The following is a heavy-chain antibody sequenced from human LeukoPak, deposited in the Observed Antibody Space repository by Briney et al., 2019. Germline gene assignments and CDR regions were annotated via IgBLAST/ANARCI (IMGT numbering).Heavy chain of an antibody. Sequence: ASVKVSCKASGYTFSSYDINWVRQATGQGLEWMGWMNPNSGNRGYAQKFQGRVTITRNTSISTAYMELRSLRSDDTAVYYCARSRGIAARLPIDYWGQGTLVTVSS. CDR1: GYTFSSYD. CDR3: ARSRGIAARLPIDY. J-gene: IGHJ4*02. D-gene: IGHD6-6*01. V-gene: IGHV1-8*03. CDR2: MNPNSGNR.